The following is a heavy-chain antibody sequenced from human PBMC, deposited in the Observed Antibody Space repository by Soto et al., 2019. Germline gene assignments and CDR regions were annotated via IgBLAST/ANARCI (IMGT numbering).Heavy chain of an antibody. CDR2: ISSSGSHT. CDR3: ASGAGGYPFDD. D-gene: IGHD5-12*01. Sequence: GGSLRLSCAASRFTISDYYMNWIRQTPGKGLEWLSYISSSGSHTNYADSVKGRFTISRDNAKNSLFLQMDSLRADDTAIYFCASGAGGYPFDDWGQGPMFT. V-gene: IGHV3-11*06. J-gene: IGHJ3*01. CDR1: RFTISDYY.